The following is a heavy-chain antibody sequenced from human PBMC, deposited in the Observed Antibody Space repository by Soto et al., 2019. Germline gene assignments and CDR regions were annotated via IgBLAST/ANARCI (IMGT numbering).Heavy chain of an antibody. CDR2: ISGYNNNK. CDR1: GYTFTSYG. CDR3: ARVGAIAPAEGDY. D-gene: IGHD2-2*02. V-gene: IGHV1-18*01. J-gene: IGHJ4*02. Sequence: QIPLVQSGTEVREPGASVKVSCQASGYTFTSYGIISVRQAPGQGLELMGWISGYNNNKNYAQKYQARVTMTTDTSTRTAYMELRSLRSDDTAVYYCARVGAIAPAEGDYWGQGTLVTVSS.